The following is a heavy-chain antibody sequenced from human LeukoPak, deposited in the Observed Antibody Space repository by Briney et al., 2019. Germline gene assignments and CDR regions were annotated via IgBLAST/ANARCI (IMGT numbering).Heavy chain of an antibody. CDR3: ARDYQTGFTGPGGDF. Sequence: GGPLRLSCAASGYRFNNYAIHWFRQAPGKGLEYVSGINNNGDSTYYANSVKGRFTISRDNSKNTLFLQMGSLTSEDTAVYYCARDYQTGFTGPGGDFWGQGTLVTVSS. V-gene: IGHV3-64*01. D-gene: IGHD3-9*01. CDR2: INNNGDST. J-gene: IGHJ4*02. CDR1: GYRFNNYA.